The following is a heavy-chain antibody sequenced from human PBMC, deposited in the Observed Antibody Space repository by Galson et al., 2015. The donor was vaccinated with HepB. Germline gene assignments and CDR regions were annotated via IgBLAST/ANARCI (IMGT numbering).Heavy chain of an antibody. D-gene: IGHD2-2*01. V-gene: IGHV3-30*18. J-gene: IGHJ6*04. CDR1: GFTFSSYG. CDR2: ISYDGSNK. Sequence: SLRLSCAASGFTFSSYGMHWVRQAPGKGLEWVAVISYDGSNKYYADSVKGRFTISRDNSKNTLYLQMNSLRAEDTAVYYCAKAGGYCSSTSCLSLDVWGKGTTVTVSS. CDR3: AKAGGYCSSTSCLSLDV.